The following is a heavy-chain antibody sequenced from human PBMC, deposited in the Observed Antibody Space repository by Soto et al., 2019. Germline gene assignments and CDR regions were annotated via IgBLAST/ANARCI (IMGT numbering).Heavy chain of an antibody. CDR2: IYYSGST. CDR1: GGSIRSYY. Sequence: PSETLSLTCTVSGGSIRSYYWSWIWQHPGKGLEWLGSIYYSGSTNYNPSLKSRVTISVDTSKNQFSLKLSSVTAADTAVYYCAKHYNSLTGFAFDIWVQGTMVTVS. J-gene: IGHJ3*02. D-gene: IGHD3-9*01. CDR3: AKHYNSLTGFAFDI. V-gene: IGHV4-59*08.